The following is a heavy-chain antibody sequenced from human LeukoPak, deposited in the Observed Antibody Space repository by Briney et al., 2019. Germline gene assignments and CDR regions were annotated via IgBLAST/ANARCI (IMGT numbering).Heavy chain of an antibody. CDR1: GFTFSSYG. V-gene: IGHV3-30*03. Sequence: GGSLRLSCAASGFTFSSYGMHWVRQAPGKGLEWVAVISYDGSNKYYADSVKGRFTISRDNSKNTLYLHMNSLRAEDTAVYYCATTMVQGVIGLSALDYWGQGTLVTVSS. CDR3: ATTMVQGVIGLSALDY. CDR2: ISYDGSNK. J-gene: IGHJ4*02. D-gene: IGHD3-10*01.